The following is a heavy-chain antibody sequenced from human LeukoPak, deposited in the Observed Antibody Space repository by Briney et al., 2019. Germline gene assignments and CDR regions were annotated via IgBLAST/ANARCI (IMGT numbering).Heavy chain of an antibody. CDR1: GFTFSSYS. V-gene: IGHV3-21*01. D-gene: IGHD3-10*01. CDR2: ISSSSSYI. Sequence: GGSLRLSCAASGFTFSSYSMNWVRQAPGKGLEWVSSISSSSSYIYYADSMKGRFTISRDNAKNSLYLQMNSLRAEDTAVYYCAKSFWWFGEFSPFDYWGQGTLVTVSS. J-gene: IGHJ4*02. CDR3: AKSFWWFGEFSPFDY.